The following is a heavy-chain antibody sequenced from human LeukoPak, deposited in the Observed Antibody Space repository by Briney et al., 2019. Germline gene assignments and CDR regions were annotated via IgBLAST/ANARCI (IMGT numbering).Heavy chain of an antibody. CDR3: ARGQLGSIPDY. CDR1: GGSISSGGYY. Sequence: SQTLSLTCTVSGGSISSGGYYWSWIRQPPGKGLEWTGYIYHSGSTYYNPSLKSRVTISVDRSKNQFSLKLSSVTAADTAVYYCARGQLGSIPDYWGQGTLVTVSS. J-gene: IGHJ4*02. V-gene: IGHV4-30-2*01. D-gene: IGHD1-1*01. CDR2: IYHSGST.